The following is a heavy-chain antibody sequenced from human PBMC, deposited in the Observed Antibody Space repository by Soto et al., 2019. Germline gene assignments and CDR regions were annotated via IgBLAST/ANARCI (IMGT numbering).Heavy chain of an antibody. Sequence: QVQLVESGGGLVKPGGSLRLSCAASGFTFSDYYMSWIRQAPGKGLEWVSYISSSGSTIYYADSVKGRFTISRDNAKNSLYLXXNSLRAXXTAXYXXXXXLTTYYYYYMDVWGKGTTVTVSS. CDR2: ISSSGSTI. CDR1: GFTFSDYY. J-gene: IGHJ6*03. D-gene: IGHD4-4*01. CDR3: XXXLTTYYYYYMDV. V-gene: IGHV3-11*01.